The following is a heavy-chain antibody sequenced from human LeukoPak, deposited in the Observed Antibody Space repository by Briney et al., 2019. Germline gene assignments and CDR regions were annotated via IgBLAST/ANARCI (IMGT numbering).Heavy chain of an antibody. Sequence: GGSLRLSCAASGFTFSSYAMSWVRQAPGKGLEWVSAISSSSSYIYYADSVKGRFTISRDNAKNSLYLQMNRLRAEDTAVYYCARNYYDSDSEAFDIWGQGTMVTVSS. J-gene: IGHJ3*02. CDR3: ARNYYDSDSEAFDI. CDR2: ISSSSSYI. CDR1: GFTFSSYA. D-gene: IGHD3-22*01. V-gene: IGHV3-21*01.